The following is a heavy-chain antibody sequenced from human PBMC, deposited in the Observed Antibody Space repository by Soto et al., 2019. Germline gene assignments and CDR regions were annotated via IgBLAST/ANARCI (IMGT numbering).Heavy chain of an antibody. CDR2: IGGSGRTT. Sequence: ASVKVSCKASGFTFSSYGMHWVRQAPGKGLEWVSGIGGSGRTTYYADSVKGRFTISRDNSNNTLFLQMNSLRAEDTAVYYCAKSRYSDSSGDFYDYWGQGTLVTVSS. D-gene: IGHD3-22*01. CDR1: GFTFSSYG. V-gene: IGHV3-23*01. J-gene: IGHJ4*02. CDR3: AKSRYSDSSGDFYDY.